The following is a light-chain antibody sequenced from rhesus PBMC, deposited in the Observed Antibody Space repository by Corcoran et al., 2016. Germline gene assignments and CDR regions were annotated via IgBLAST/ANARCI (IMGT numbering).Light chain of an antibody. J-gene: IGKJ3*01. CDR1: QSVSSY. Sequence: EIVMTQSPATLSLSPGETATISCRTSQSVSSYLAWYQQKPGQAPRLLSYGASSRATGIPDRFSGSGSGTDFPLTISSLEPEDFAVYYCQETSNIFTFGPGTKLDIK. V-gene: IGKV3-31*02. CDR3: QETSNIFT. CDR2: GAS.